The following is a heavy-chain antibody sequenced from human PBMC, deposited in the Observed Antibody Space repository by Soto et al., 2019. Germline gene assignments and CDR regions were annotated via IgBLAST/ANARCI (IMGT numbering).Heavy chain of an antibody. Sequence: GGSLRLSCVASGFTFENYGMTWVRQAPGKGLEWISSMSGSGGSTYYADFVKGRFTISRHNSESTLYLQMNSLRVEDTAIYYCAKDRESYYHPESFDSWGQGTLVTVSS. J-gene: IGHJ4*02. CDR3: AKDRESYYHPESFDS. V-gene: IGHV3-23*01. CDR1: GFTFENYG. CDR2: MSGSGGST. D-gene: IGHD3-10*01.